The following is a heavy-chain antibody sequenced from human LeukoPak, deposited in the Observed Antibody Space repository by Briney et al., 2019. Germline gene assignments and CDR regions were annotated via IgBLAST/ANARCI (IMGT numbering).Heavy chain of an antibody. CDR3: ARVSVVGATTDY. CDR1: GGSISSYY. J-gene: IGHJ4*02. V-gene: IGHV4-59*12. CDR2: IYYSGST. D-gene: IGHD1-26*01. Sequence: TSETLSLTCTVSGGSISSYYWSWIRQPPGKGLEWIGYIYYSGSTNYNPSLKSRVTISVDTSKNQFSLKLSSVTAADTAVYYCARVSVVGATTDYWGQGTLVTVSS.